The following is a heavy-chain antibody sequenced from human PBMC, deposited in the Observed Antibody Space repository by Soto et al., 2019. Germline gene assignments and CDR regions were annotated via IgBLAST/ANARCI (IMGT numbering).Heavy chain of an antibody. CDR1: GFTFRTFN. CDR2: ISSTDDTI. J-gene: IGHJ4*02. CDR3: VSSLAAAGTTY. V-gene: IGHV3-48*02. Sequence: GRSLRLSCAASGFTFRTFNMNWIRQAPGKGLEWVSYISSTDDTIYYADSVRGRFTISRDNAKSSLYLQMNSLRDEDTAIYYCVSSLAAAGTTYWGQGTLVTVSS. D-gene: IGHD6-13*01.